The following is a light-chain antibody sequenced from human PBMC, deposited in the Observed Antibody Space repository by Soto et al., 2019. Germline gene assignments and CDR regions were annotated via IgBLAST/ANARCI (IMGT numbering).Light chain of an antibody. CDR1: QAIRTA. CDR2: AAS. CDR3: QQADTFPIT. J-gene: IGKJ5*01. V-gene: IGKV1-6*02. Sequence: AIQLTQSPSSLSASVGDRVTITFRASQAIRTALGWYQQRPGKVPKLLIYAASSLQSGVPSRFRGSGFGTDFTLTISSLQPEDSEIYYCQQADTFPITFGQGTRLEIK.